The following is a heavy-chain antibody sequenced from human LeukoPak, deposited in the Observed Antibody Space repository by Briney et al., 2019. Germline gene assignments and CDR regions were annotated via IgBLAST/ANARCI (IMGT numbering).Heavy chain of an antibody. CDR1: GGSISSGGYY. Sequence: SETLSLTCTVSGGSISSGGYYWSWIRQHPGKGLEWIGYIYYSGSTYYDPSLKSRVTISVDTSKNQFSLKLSPVTAADTAVYYCARDRSYYRAFDIWGQGTMVTVSS. D-gene: IGHD1-26*01. V-gene: IGHV4-31*03. CDR3: ARDRSYYRAFDI. J-gene: IGHJ3*02. CDR2: IYYSGST.